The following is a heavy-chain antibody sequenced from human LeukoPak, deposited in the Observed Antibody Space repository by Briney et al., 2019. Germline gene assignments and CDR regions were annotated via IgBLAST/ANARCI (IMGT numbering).Heavy chain of an antibody. Sequence: GGSLRLSCAASGFTFSSYWMSWVRQAPGKGLEWVANIKQDGSEKYYVDSVKGRFTISRDNAKNSLYLQMNSLRAEDTAVHYCARDHSSGWYGDDFDYWGQGTLVTVSS. CDR1: GFTFSSYW. D-gene: IGHD6-19*01. V-gene: IGHV3-7*01. CDR2: IKQDGSEK. CDR3: ARDHSSGWYGDDFDY. J-gene: IGHJ4*02.